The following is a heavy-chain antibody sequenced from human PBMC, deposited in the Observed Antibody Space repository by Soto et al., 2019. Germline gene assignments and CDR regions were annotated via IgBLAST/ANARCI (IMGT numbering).Heavy chain of an antibody. Sequence: GGSLRLSCAASGFTFDDYTMHWVRQAPGKGLEWVSLISWDGGSTYYADSVKGRFTISRDSSKNSLYLQMNSLRTEDTALYYCAKAVGATHYYYYYGMDVWGQGTTVTVSS. D-gene: IGHD1-26*01. V-gene: IGHV3-43*01. CDR2: ISWDGGST. CDR3: AKAVGATHYYYYYGMDV. J-gene: IGHJ6*02. CDR1: GFTFDDYT.